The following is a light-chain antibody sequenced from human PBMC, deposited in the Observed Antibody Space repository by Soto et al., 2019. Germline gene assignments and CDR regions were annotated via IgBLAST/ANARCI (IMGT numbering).Light chain of an antibody. CDR2: GAS. V-gene: IGKV3-15*01. CDR1: QSISSN. CDR3: QQYNSDSV. Sequence: EIVMTQSPATLSVSPGERATLSCRASQSISSNLAWYQQKPGQAPRLLIYGASTRATGIPATFSGSGSGTEFTLTIDSLQPDDFATYYCQQYNSDSVFGQGTKLEIK. J-gene: IGKJ2*01.